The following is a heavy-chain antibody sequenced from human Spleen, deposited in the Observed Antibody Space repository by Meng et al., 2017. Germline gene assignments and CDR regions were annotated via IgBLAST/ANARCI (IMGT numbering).Heavy chain of an antibody. D-gene: IGHD2-2*01. V-gene: IGHV1-18*01. CDR1: GYTLSSDG. CDR3: VTRGNPYLNC. J-gene: IGHJ4*02. Sequence: QGQLVQAGAEGKKPGASVKVSCEASGYTLSSDGFSWVRQAPGQGLEWLGWINTYNGKTDYAQKFKGRITMTTDTFTSTAYMELRSLGSDDTAVYYCVTRGNPYLNCWGQGTLVTVSS. CDR2: INTYNGKT.